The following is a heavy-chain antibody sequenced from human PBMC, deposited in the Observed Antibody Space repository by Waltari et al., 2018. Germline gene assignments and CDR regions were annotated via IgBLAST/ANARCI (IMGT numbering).Heavy chain of an antibody. Sequence: QVQLVQSGAEVRGPGSSVKVSCKTSGGTFSKDSISWVRQAPGQGLEWMGYITTDNTQRFEGRVAITADEDTNTVYMELSSLRSEDTAVYYCARRVWRGGFRRTYQHLDLWGPGTTVIVSS. V-gene: IGHV1-69*01. CDR2: ITT. D-gene: IGHD3-3*01. CDR1: GGTFSKDS. CDR3: ARRVWRGGFRRTYQHLDL. J-gene: IGHJ6*02.